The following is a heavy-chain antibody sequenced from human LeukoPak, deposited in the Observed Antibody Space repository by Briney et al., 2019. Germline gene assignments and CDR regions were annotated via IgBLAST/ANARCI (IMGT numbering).Heavy chain of an antibody. Sequence: GGSLRLSCVASGFTFSSYGIHWVRQAPGKGLEWVAFIRYDGSNKYHADSVKGRFTISRDNSKNTVYLQMNSLRAEDTAVYYCAKNGLNYGDYYYYMDVWGKGTTVTVSS. CDR1: GFTFSSYG. CDR2: IRYDGSNK. J-gene: IGHJ6*03. V-gene: IGHV3-30*02. D-gene: IGHD4-17*01. CDR3: AKNGLNYGDYYYYMDV.